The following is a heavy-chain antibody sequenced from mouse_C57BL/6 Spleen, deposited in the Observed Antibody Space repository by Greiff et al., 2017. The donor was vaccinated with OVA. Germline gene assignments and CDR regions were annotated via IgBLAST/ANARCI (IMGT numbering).Heavy chain of an antibody. CDR3: GGSGWLLREDY. V-gene: IGHV1-81*01. D-gene: IGHD2-3*01. CDR2: IYPRSGNT. Sequence: QVQLQQSGAELARPGASVKLSCKASGYTFTSYGISWVKQRTGQGLEWIGGIYPRSGNTYYNEKFKGKATLTADKSSSTAYMELRSLTSEDSAVYFCGGSGWLLREDYWGQGTTLTVSS. CDR1: GYTFTSYG. J-gene: IGHJ2*01.